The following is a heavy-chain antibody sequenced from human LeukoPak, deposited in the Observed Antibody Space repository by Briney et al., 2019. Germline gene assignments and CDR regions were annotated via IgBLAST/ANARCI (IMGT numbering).Heavy chain of an antibody. CDR3: AKASSSSNDYYGVDV. CDR1: GFTFSSYA. CDR2: ISYDGSNN. V-gene: IGHV3-30*18. Sequence: GGSLRLSCAASGFTFSSYAMSWVRQAPGKGLEWVAVISYDGSNNYYADSVKGRFTISRDNSKNTLYLQMNSLRPEDTAVYYCAKASSSSNDYYGVDVWGQGTTVTVSS. J-gene: IGHJ6*02. D-gene: IGHD6-6*01.